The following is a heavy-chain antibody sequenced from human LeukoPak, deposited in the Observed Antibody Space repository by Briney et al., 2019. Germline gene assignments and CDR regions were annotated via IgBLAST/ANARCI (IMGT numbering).Heavy chain of an antibody. CDR3: ARGRGYCSGGSCLRAHAFDI. V-gene: IGHV1-2*02. CDR1: GYTFTGYY. CDR2: INPNSGGT. Sequence: GASVKVSCKASGYTFTGYYMHLVRQAPGQGLEWMGWINPNSGGTNYAQKFQGRVTMTRDTSISTAYMELSRLRSDDTAVYYCARGRGYCSGGSCLRAHAFDIAGQGTMVTVSS. D-gene: IGHD2-15*01. J-gene: IGHJ3*02.